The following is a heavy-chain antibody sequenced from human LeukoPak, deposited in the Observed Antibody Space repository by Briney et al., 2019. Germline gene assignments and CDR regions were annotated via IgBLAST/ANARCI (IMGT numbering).Heavy chain of an antibody. Sequence: PEASVKVSCKASGYTFTGYYMHWVRQAPGQGLEWMGRINPNSGGTNYAQKFQGRVTMTRGTSISTAYMELSRLRSDDTAVYYCASFDYYDSSGYFHYWGQGTLVTVSS. J-gene: IGHJ4*02. CDR2: INPNSGGT. CDR3: ASFDYYDSSGYFHY. V-gene: IGHV1-2*06. D-gene: IGHD3-22*01. CDR1: GYTFTGYY.